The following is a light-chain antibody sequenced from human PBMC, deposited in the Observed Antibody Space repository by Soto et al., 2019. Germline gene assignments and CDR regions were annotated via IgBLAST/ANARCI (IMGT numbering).Light chain of an antibody. V-gene: IGKV1-27*01. CDR2: TAS. CDR1: QGIGNS. CDR3: QKYDSAPT. Sequence: DIQVTQSPSSLSASVGDRVTITCRPSQGIGNSLAWYQQKPGTVPKLLIHTASTLQSGVPSRLSVSGSGKDFTLTIRSLQPEDVATYYCQKYDSAPTFGPGTKVDIK. J-gene: IGKJ1*01.